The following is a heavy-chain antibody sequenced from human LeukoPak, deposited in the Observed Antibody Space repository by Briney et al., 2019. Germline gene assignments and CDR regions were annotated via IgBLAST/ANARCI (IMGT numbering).Heavy chain of an antibody. Sequence: GGSLRLSCAASGITVTSNYMSWVRQAPGQGLEWVTVIYSGDSTYYTDSVKGRFTISRDNSKNTLYLQMTSLTTDYTAVYFCAIRGSSYFDYWGQGTLVTVAS. D-gene: IGHD6-6*01. CDR1: GITVTSNY. V-gene: IGHV3-66*01. J-gene: IGHJ4*02. CDR3: AIRGSSYFDY. CDR2: IYSGDST.